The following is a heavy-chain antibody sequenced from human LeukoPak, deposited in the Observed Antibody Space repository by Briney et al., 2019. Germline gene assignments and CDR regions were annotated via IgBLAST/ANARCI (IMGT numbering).Heavy chain of an antibody. CDR3: ARDNPSGSYYVDYYYYMDV. J-gene: IGHJ6*03. CDR1: GYTFTSYD. Sequence: EASVKVSCKASGYTFTSYDINWVRQAPGQGLEWMGGIIPIFGTANYAQKFQGRVTITADESTSTAYMELSSLRSEDTAVYYCARDNPSGSYYVDYYYYMDVWGKGTTVTISS. V-gene: IGHV1-69*13. D-gene: IGHD1-26*01. CDR2: IIPIFGTA.